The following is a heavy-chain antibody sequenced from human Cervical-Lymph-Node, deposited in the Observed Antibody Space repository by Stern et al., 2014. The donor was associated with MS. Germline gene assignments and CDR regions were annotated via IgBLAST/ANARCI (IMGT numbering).Heavy chain of an antibody. J-gene: IGHJ4*02. CDR1: GFSVATAGVG. CDR2: LYWDGDH. D-gene: IGHD2-15*01. Sequence: QITLKESGPTLVKPTQTVTLTCTLSGFSVATAGVGVGWIRQPPGKALEWLALLYWDGDHLYSPSLKNRLPILKDTSKNQVVLTMTNVDPVDTATYYCAHSRVKYCRGGTCYSSLFDYWGQGTLVTVSS. CDR3: AHSRVKYCRGGTCYSSLFDY. V-gene: IGHV2-5*02.